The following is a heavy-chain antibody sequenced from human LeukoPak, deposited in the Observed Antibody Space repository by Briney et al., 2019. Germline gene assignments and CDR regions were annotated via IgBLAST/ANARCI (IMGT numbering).Heavy chain of an antibody. J-gene: IGHJ6*03. V-gene: IGHV3-30*02. D-gene: IGHD3-10*01. Sequence: GGSLRLSCAASGFTFSGYGMHWVRQAPGKGLEWVSFIQYDGSNKFYADSVKGRFTISRDNSKNTLYLQMNSLRAEDTAVYYCARDQITMARGVIARSTAYYKLYYMDVWGKGTTVTVSS. CDR2: IQYDGSNK. CDR3: ARDQITMARGVIARSTAYYKLYYMDV. CDR1: GFTFSGYG.